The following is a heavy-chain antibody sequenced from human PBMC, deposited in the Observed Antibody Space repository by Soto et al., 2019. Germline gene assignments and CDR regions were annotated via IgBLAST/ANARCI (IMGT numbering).Heavy chain of an antibody. J-gene: IGHJ4*02. D-gene: IGHD4-17*01. CDR2: IYAGDSDT. CDR1: GYTFSSHW. Sequence: PGESLKISCTASGYTFSSHWICSVLVMPGKGLEWMGIIYAGDSDTRYSPSFQGQVTLSVDKPISTAYLQWSSLKASDTAMYYCARPTTETTVFDYWGEGILLTASS. V-gene: IGHV5-51*04. CDR3: ARPTTETTVFDY.